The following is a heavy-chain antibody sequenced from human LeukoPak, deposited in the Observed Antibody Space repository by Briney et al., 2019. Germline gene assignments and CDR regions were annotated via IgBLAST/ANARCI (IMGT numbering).Heavy chain of an antibody. CDR3: AGGNYYDSSGYGN. CDR1: GYTFTGYY. D-gene: IGHD3-22*01. Sequence: ASVKVSCTASGYTFTGYYMHWVRQAPGQGLEWMGWINPNSGGTNYAQKFQGRVTMTRDTSISTAYMELSRLRSDDTAVYYCAGGNYYDSSGYGNWGQGTLVTVSS. V-gene: IGHV1-2*02. CDR2: INPNSGGT. J-gene: IGHJ4*02.